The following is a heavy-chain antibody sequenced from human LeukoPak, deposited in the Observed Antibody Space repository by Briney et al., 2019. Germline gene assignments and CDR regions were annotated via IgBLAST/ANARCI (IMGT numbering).Heavy chain of an antibody. Sequence: ASVKVSCKASGYTFTAYYMHWVRQAPGQGLEWMGRINPNSGDTNYAQKFQGRVTITRDTSISTAYMELSRLRSDDMAVYYCARDKGRDGYTAFDYWGQGTLVTVSS. CDR1: GYTFTAYY. CDR2: INPNSGDT. CDR3: ARDKGRDGYTAFDY. J-gene: IGHJ4*02. V-gene: IGHV1-2*06. D-gene: IGHD5-24*01.